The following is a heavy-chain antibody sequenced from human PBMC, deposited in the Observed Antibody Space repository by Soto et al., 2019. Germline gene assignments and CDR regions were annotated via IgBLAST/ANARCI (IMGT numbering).Heavy chain of an antibody. Sequence: ASVKVSCKASGYTFTSYYMHWVRQAPGQGLEWMGIINPSGGSTSYAQKFQGRVTMTRDTSTSTVYMELSSLRSEDTAVYYCARDLEGVAATRGYYYYYGMDVWGQGTTVTVSS. J-gene: IGHJ6*02. CDR3: ARDLEGVAATRGYYYYYGMDV. CDR1: GYTFTSYY. D-gene: IGHD2-15*01. V-gene: IGHV1-46*01. CDR2: INPSGGST.